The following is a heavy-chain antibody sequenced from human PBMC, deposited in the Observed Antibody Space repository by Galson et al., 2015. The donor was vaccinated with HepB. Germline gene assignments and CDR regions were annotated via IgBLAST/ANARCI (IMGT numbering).Heavy chain of an antibody. V-gene: IGHV6-1*01. CDR3: AKGAYWYFDL. CDR1: GDSVSNNSVV. J-gene: IGHJ2*01. CDR2: TYYRSKWFN. Sequence: CAISGDSVSNNSVVWNWITQSPSRGLEWLGRTYYRSKWFNDYAPSVKGRITVNPDTSNNQFSLQLNSVTPEDTAVYYCAKGAYWYFDLWGRGTLVTVSS.